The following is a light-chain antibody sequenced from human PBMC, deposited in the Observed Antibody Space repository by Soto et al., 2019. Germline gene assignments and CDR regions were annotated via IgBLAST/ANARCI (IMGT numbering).Light chain of an antibody. V-gene: IGLV2-14*03. J-gene: IGLJ1*01. CDR2: DVN. CDR1: SSDVGSYNS. Sequence: QSALAQPASVSGSPGQSITISRTGTSSDVGSYNSVSWYQQYPGKAPTLMIHDVNNRPSGISNRFSGSKSGNTASLTISGLQAEDEADYYCSSFTGSTSYVFGSGTKVTV. CDR3: SSFTGSTSYV.